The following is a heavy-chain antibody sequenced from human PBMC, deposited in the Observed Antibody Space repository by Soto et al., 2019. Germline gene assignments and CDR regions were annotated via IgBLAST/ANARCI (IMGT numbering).Heavy chain of an antibody. J-gene: IGHJ4*02. Sequence: EVQLLESGGGLVQPGGSLRLSCAASGFTFSSYAMSWVRQAPGKGLEWVSGISGSGGSTYYADSVKGRFTISRDNSKNTLFLQMNMLRADDTAVYYCAKDLGYGGNYYSLDYWGQGTLVTVSS. V-gene: IGHV3-23*01. D-gene: IGHD1-26*01. CDR2: ISGSGGST. CDR3: AKDLGYGGNYYSLDY. CDR1: GFTFSSYA.